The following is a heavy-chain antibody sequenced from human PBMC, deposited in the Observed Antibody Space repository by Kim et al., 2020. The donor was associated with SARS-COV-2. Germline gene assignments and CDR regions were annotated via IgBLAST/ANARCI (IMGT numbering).Heavy chain of an antibody. CDR1: GFTFSSYE. V-gene: IGHV3-48*03. CDR2: ISSSGSTI. Sequence: GGSLRLSCAASGFTFSSYEMNWVRQAPGKGLEWVSYISSSGSTIYYADSVKGRFTISRDNAKNSLYLQMNSLRAEDTAVYYCARDKSYIPQGLYGMDVWGQGTTVTVSS. J-gene: IGHJ6*02. D-gene: IGHD3-10*01. CDR3: ARDKSYIPQGLYGMDV.